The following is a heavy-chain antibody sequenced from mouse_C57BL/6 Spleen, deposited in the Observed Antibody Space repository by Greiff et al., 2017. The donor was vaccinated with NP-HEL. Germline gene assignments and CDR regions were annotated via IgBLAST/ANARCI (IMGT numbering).Heavy chain of an antibody. CDR1: GYAFTNYL. J-gene: IGHJ4*01. Sequence: VQGVESGAELVRPGTSVKVSCKASGYAFTNYLIEWVKQRPGQGLEWIGVINPGSGGTNYNEKFKGKATLTADKSSSTAYMQLSSLTSEDSAVYFCARRYGNYGAMDYWGQGTSVTVSS. CDR2: INPGSGGT. V-gene: IGHV1-54*01. CDR3: ARRYGNYGAMDY. D-gene: IGHD2-10*02.